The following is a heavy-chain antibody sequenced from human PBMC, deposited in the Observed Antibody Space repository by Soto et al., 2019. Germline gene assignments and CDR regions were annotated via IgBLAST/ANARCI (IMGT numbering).Heavy chain of an antibody. Sequence: PSETLSLTCSVSGGPISSGYYFCTWIRQRPGEGLEWIGYISYSGSTNYNPSLESRITMSVDTSKNQFSLKLNSVTAADTAVYYCARESDWPRGYFESWGQGIQVTVSS. V-gene: IGHV4-31*03. D-gene: IGHD2-21*01. J-gene: IGHJ4*02. CDR3: ARESDWPRGYFES. CDR2: ISYSGST. CDR1: GGPISSGYYF.